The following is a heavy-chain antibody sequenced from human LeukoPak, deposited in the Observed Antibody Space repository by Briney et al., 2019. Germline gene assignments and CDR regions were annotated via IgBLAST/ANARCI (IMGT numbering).Heavy chain of an antibody. Sequence: GRSLRLSCVASGFSFTDYGIHWVRRAPGKGLEWVAVIWYDGSNKYYADSVKGRFTISRDNSKNTLYLQMNSLRAEDTAVYYCARDLCSGGSCYSGFDYWGQGTLVTVSS. J-gene: IGHJ4*02. CDR3: ARDLCSGGSCYSGFDY. D-gene: IGHD2-15*01. CDR2: IWYDGSNK. CDR1: GFSFTDYG. V-gene: IGHV3-33*08.